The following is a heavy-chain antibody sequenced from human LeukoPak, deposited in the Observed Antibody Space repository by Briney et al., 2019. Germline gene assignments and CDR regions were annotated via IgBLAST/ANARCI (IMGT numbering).Heavy chain of an antibody. D-gene: IGHD3-10*01. V-gene: IGHV1-46*01. CDR3: ARNIRGPDYYYGSGGGMDV. CDR1: GYTFTSYY. CDR2: INPSGGST. Sequence: EASVKVSCTASGYTFTSYYMHWVRQAPGQGLEWMGIINPSGGSTSYAQKFQGRVTITADKSTSTAYMELSSLRSEDTAVYYCARNIRGPDYYYGSGGGMDVWGQGTTVTVSS. J-gene: IGHJ6*02.